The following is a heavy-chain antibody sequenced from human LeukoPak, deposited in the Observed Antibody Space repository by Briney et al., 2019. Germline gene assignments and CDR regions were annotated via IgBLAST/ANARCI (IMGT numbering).Heavy chain of an antibody. Sequence: PGGSLRLSCTASGFTLSLYSMHWVRQAPGKGLEWVSSIGRSSQYIYYGDSVRGRFTISRDNAKNSLYLDMNSPRAEDTAVYYCARDASNIDFAPYFYYMDVWGKGTTVTASS. D-gene: IGHD3-3*01. CDR3: ARDASNIDFAPYFYYMDV. CDR2: IGRSSQYI. CDR1: GFTLSLYS. J-gene: IGHJ6*03. V-gene: IGHV3-21*01.